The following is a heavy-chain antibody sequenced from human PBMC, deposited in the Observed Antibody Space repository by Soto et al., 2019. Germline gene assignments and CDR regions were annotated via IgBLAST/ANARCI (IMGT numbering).Heavy chain of an antibody. J-gene: IGHJ4*02. V-gene: IGHV2-5*02. D-gene: IGHD3-10*01. CDR2: IYWDDYK. Sequence: QITLKESGPTLVKPTQTLTLTCTFSGFSLDTSGVGVGWIRQPPGKALEWDAVIYWDDYKHFSPSLESRLTITKDTSKNLVVLTMTDMDPVDTATYYCAHKGSGLYPLDYWGQGTLVTVSS. CDR3: AHKGSGLYPLDY. CDR1: GFSLDTSGVG.